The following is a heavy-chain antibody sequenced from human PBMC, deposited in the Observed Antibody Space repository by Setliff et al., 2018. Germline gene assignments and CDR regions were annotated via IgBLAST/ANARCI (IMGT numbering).Heavy chain of an antibody. Sequence: SETLSLTCSVSGVSTRSYWWSWIRQPPGKGLEWIGYIYYSGSTSYNPSLESRVSISIDTSKNQFSLKLTSATAADTAVYYCARRGMSSSWFQGYFDYWGQGTLVTVSS. CDR1: GVSTRSYW. J-gene: IGHJ4*02. D-gene: IGHD6-13*01. CDR2: IYYSGST. V-gene: IGHV4-59*01. CDR3: ARRGMSSSWFQGYFDY.